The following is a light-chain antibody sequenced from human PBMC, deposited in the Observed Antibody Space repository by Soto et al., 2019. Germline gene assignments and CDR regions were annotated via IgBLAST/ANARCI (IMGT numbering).Light chain of an antibody. CDR3: SSYTSSSTYV. CDR2: EVS. V-gene: IGLV2-14*01. CDR1: TSDVGGHNY. Sequence: SALTQPASVSGSPGQSITISCTGTTSDVGGHNYVSWYQQHPGRAPKLMIYEVSNRPSGVSNRFSGSKSGNTASLTMSGLQPEDEADYYCSSYTSSSTYVFGTGTKLTVL. J-gene: IGLJ1*01.